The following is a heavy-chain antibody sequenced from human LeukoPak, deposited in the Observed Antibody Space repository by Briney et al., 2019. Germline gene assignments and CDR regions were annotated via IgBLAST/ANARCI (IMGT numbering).Heavy chain of an antibody. CDR3: ARDLTSNVAVTEYHYYAMDV. D-gene: IGHD6-19*01. V-gene: IGHV1-18*01. J-gene: IGHJ6*02. CDR1: DFSFTSYG. Sequence: ASVKVSCKASDFSFTSYGMSWVGQAPGQGLEWMGWISAYNGSTKYAQKLQGRVTMTTDTSTGTAYMELRSLRPDDTAVYYCARDLTSNVAVTEYHYYAMDVWGQGTTVTVSS. CDR2: ISAYNGST.